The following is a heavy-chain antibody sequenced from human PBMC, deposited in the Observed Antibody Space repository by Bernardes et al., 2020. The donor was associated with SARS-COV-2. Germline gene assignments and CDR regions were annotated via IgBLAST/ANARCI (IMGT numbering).Heavy chain of an antibody. CDR1: GGSISSSNYY. CDR2: INSIGSS. CDR3: AGSSCGIDCYIGGLRSWDYGMDV. D-gene: IGHD2-21*02. J-gene: IGHJ6*02. Sequence: SETLSLTCTVSGGSISSSNYYWGWIRQPPGRGLDWMGSINSIGSSYSNPSLQSRFTESVATSKNQFSLRLSFVTAADTAVYYCAGSSCGIDCYIGGLRSWDYGMDVWGQGTTVTISS. V-gene: IGHV4-39*01.